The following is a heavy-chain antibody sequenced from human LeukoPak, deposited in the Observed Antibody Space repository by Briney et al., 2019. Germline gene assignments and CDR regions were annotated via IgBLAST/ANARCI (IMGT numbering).Heavy chain of an antibody. J-gene: IGHJ4*02. CDR2: VLHSGST. V-gene: IGHV4-59*08. CDR1: GSSMNYYY. CDR3: ATRVYSANYFDY. Sequence: PAETLSLTCAVSGSSMNYYYWTWMRQPPGRGLEWIGYVLHSGSTTYNPSLKSRFTISLDTSKNQFSLRLSSVTAADTAVYYCATRVYSANYFDYWGQGILVTVSS. D-gene: IGHD1-26*01.